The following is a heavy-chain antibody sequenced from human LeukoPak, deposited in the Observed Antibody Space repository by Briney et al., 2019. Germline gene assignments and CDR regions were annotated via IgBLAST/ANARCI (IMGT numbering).Heavy chain of an antibody. CDR2: ISRSSAYI. Sequence: PGGSLRLSCAASGFTFSNYGMHWVRQAPGKGLEWVSSISRSSAYIYYADSVKGRFTISRDNAKNSLYLQMNSLRAEDTAVYYCASFPPYMVRTDAFDIWGQGTMVTVSS. J-gene: IGHJ3*02. D-gene: IGHD3-10*01. V-gene: IGHV3-21*01. CDR1: GFTFSNYG. CDR3: ASFPPYMVRTDAFDI.